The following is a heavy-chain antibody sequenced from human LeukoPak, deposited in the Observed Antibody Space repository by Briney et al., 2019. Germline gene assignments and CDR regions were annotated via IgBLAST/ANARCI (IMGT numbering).Heavy chain of an antibody. V-gene: IGHV4-59*01. J-gene: IGHJ4*02. CDR2: IYYSGST. CDR1: GGSISSYY. CDR3: ARVGCSGGSCYPDY. D-gene: IGHD2-15*01. Sequence: PSETLSLTCTVSGGSISSYYWSWLRQPPGKGLEWIGYIYYSGSTNYNPSLKSRVTISVDTSKNQFSLKLSSVTAADTAVYYCARVGCSGGSCYPDYWGQGTLVSVSS.